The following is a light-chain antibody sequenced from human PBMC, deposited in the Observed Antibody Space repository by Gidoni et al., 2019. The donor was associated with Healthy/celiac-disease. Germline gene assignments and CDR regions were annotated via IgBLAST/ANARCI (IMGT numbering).Light chain of an antibody. Sequence: SYELTQPPSLSVSPGQAASITCSGDKLGDKYAFWYQQHPGQSPVLCIYQDSKRPSGLPERFSGSNSGNTATLTISGTQAMDEADYYCQAWDSSTVVFGGGTKLTVL. CDR3: QAWDSSTVV. J-gene: IGLJ2*01. V-gene: IGLV3-1*01. CDR1: KLGDKY. CDR2: QDS.